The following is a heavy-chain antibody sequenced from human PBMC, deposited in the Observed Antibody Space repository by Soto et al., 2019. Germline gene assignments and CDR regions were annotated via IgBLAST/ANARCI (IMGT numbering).Heavy chain of an antibody. Sequence: GGSLRLSCAASGFTFSSYSMNWVRQAPGKGLEWVSYISSSSSTIYYADSVKGRFTISRDNAKNSLYLQMNSLRDEHTAVYYCASSWKFVSNFDYWGQGTLVIVSS. J-gene: IGHJ4*02. D-gene: IGHD1-1*01. CDR3: ASSWKFVSNFDY. V-gene: IGHV3-48*02. CDR1: GFTFSSYS. CDR2: ISSSSSTI.